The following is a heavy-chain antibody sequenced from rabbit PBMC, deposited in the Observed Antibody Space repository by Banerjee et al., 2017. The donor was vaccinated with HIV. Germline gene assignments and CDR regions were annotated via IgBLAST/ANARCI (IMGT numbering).Heavy chain of an antibody. D-gene: IGHD6-1*01. CDR3: ARSYVGYGFITRSDL. Sequence: QEQLEESGGDLVKPEGSLTLTCTGSGFSFNSSYWICWVRQAPGKGLEWITCIRTGNNVTAYYASWANGRFTISSTSSTTVTLQMTSLTAADTATYFCARSYVGYGFITRSDLWGPGTLVTVS. J-gene: IGHJ3*01. CDR2: IRTGNNVTA. V-gene: IGHV1S45*01. CDR1: GFSFNSSYW.